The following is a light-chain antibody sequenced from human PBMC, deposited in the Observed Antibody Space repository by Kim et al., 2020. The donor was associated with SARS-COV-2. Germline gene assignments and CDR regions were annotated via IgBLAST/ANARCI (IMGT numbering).Light chain of an antibody. CDR1: QSVSGTY. Sequence: PGGRCALACRASQSVSGTYLAGCQQKPGQAPRLLIYGTSSRATVIPDRISGSGSGTDFTLVISRLEPEDFAVYYGQQYGSSSRWTFGQGAKVDIK. V-gene: IGKV3-20*01. CDR2: GTS. J-gene: IGKJ1*01. CDR3: QQYGSSSRWT.